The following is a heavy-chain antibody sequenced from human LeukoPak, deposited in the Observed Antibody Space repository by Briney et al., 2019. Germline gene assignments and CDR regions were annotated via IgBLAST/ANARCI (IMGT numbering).Heavy chain of an antibody. CDR3: AREIVVVPAAMFDY. CDR1: GFTFSSYS. CDR2: ISSSSSYI. J-gene: IGHJ4*02. D-gene: IGHD2-2*01. V-gene: IGHV3-21*01. Sequence: GGSLRLSCAAAGFTFSSYSMNWVPQAPGKGLEWVSSISSSSSYIYYADSVKGRFTISRDNDKNSLYMQMNRLRAEDTAVYYCAREIVVVPAAMFDYWGQGTLVTVSS.